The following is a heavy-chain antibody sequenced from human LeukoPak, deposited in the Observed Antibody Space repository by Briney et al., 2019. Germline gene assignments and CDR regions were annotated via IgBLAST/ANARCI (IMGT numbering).Heavy chain of an antibody. CDR1: GYTFTGYY. V-gene: IGHV1-2*02. CDR3: ARVVQGYSYGPNWFDP. CDR2: INPNSGGT. D-gene: IGHD5-18*01. J-gene: IGHJ5*02. Sequence: ASVKVSCKASGYTFTGYYMHWVRQAPGQGFEWMGWINPNSGGTNYAQKFQGRVTMTRDTSISTAYMELSRLRSDDTAVYYCARVVQGYSYGPNWFDPWGQGTLVTVSS.